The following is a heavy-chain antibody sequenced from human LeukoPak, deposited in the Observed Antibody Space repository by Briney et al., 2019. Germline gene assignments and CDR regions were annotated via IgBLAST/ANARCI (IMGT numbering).Heavy chain of an antibody. J-gene: IGHJ6*03. Sequence: KPGGSLRLSCAASGFTFSSYSMNWVRQAPGKGLEWVSSISSSSSYIYYADSVKGRFTISRDNAKNSLYLQMNSLRAEDTAVYYCARLTGEWLLSHYYYMDVWGKGTTVTVSS. CDR2: ISSSSSYI. D-gene: IGHD3-3*01. CDR1: GFTFSSYS. V-gene: IGHV3-21*01. CDR3: ARLTGEWLLSHYYYMDV.